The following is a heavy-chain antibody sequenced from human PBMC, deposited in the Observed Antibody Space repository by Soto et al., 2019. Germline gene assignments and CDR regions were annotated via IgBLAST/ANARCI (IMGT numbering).Heavy chain of an antibody. V-gene: IGHV1-69*13. Sequence: RASVKVSCKASGGTFSSYAISWVRQAPGQGLEWMGGIIPIFGTANYAQKFQGRVTITADESTSTAYMELSSLRSEDTAVYYCASETYYYDSSGYRQFDYWGQGTLVTVSS. D-gene: IGHD3-22*01. J-gene: IGHJ4*02. CDR1: GGTFSSYA. CDR2: IIPIFGTA. CDR3: ASETYYYDSSGYRQFDY.